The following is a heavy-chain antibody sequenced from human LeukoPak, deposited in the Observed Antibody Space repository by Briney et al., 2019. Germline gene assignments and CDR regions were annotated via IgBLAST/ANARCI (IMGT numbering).Heavy chain of an antibody. D-gene: IGHD3-16*01. J-gene: IGHJ6*04. CDR3: ARAPVSTAYLHYYSMDV. CDR2: IYYSGST. CDR1: GGSISSYY. V-gene: IGHV4-59*01. Sequence: KPSETLSLTCTVSGGSISSYYWSWIRQHPGKGQEWIGYIYYSGSTNYNPSLKSRVTISVDTSKNQFSLKLSSVTAADTAVYYCARAPVSTAYLHYYSMDVWGKGTMVTVSS.